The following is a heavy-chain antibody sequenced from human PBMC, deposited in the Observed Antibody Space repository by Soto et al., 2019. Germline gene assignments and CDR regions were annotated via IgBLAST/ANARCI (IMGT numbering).Heavy chain of an antibody. CDR2: MNPNSGNT. J-gene: IGHJ3*02. CDR3: ARLGFCGGESCYPLDS. Sequence: GASVKVSCKASGYTFTSYDIHWVRQASGQGLEWMGWMNPNSGNTGYAQKFQGRVTMTRDTSINTAYMELSSLRSEDTAVYYCARLGFCGGESCYPLDSWGQGTMVTVSS. CDR1: GYTFTSYD. V-gene: IGHV1-8*01. D-gene: IGHD2-15*01.